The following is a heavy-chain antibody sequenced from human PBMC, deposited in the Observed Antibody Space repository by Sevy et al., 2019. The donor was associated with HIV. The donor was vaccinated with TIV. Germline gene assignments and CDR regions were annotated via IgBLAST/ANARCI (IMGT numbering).Heavy chain of an antibody. J-gene: IGHJ5*02. CDR2: VYPGDSDT. D-gene: IGHD6-13*01. Sequence: GESLKISCKGFGYSFTTYWIGWVRQMPGKGLECMGIVYPGDSDTRYSPSFQGQVTISADKYIRTAYLQWSSLKASDTAMYYCARLKHQTYSCRSGWFDPWGQGTLVTVSS. CDR3: ARLKHQTYSCRSGWFDP. V-gene: IGHV5-51*01. CDR1: GYSFTTYW.